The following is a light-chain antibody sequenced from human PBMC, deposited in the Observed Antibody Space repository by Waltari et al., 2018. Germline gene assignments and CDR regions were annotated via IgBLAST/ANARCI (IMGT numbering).Light chain of an antibody. CDR1: SSDVGGFPF. J-gene: IGLJ2*01. V-gene: IGLV2-14*03. CDR3: SSYTNTIVV. CDR2: DVS. Sequence: QSALTQPASVSGSPGQAVNISCTGTSSDVGGFPFVSWYQQHPGKAPKLLISDVSDRPSGVSRRFSGSKSGNTASLTISGLQAEDEADYFCSSYTNTIVVFGGGTKLTVL.